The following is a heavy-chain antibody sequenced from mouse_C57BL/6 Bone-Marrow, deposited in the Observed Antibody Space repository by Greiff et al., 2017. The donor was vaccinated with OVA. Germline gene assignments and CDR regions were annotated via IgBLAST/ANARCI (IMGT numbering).Heavy chain of an antibody. CDR1: GFTFNTYA. V-gene: IGHV10-3*01. Sequence: EVKLVESGGGLVQPKGSLKLSCAASGFTFNTYAMHWVRQAPGKGLEWVARIRSKSSNYATYYADSVKDRFTISRDDSQSMLYLQMNNLKTEDTAMYYCVRDLTTPGFHWYFDVWGTGTTGTVSS. J-gene: IGHJ1*03. CDR3: VRDLTTPGFHWYFDV. CDR2: IRSKSSNYAT. D-gene: IGHD1-1*01.